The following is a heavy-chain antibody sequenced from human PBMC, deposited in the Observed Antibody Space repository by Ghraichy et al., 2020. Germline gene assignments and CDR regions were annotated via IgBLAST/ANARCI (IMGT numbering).Heavy chain of an antibody. J-gene: IGHJ4*02. Sequence: SETLSLTCSVYGDSFSGYFWSWIRQPPGEGLEWIGEINHSGSTNNNPSLKSRATISIDTSKNQFSLNLTSVTAADTAVYYCARIRPLVVYFDPWGQGTLVTVSS. V-gene: IGHV4-34*04. D-gene: IGHD2-21*01. CDR2: INHSGST. CDR1: GDSFSGYF. CDR3: ARIRPLVVYFDP.